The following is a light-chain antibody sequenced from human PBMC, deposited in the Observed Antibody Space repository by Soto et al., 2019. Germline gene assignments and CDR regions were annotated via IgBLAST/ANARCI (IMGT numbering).Light chain of an antibody. CDR1: QSVSSSY. CDR3: QQYGNSPPFT. J-gene: IGKJ2*01. Sequence: ELVLTQSPGTLSLSPGERATLSCRASQSVSSSYLAWYQQKPGQAPRLLIYGASSRATGIPDRFSGSGSGTDFTLTINRLEPEDFAVYFCQQYGNSPPFTFGQGTKVEIK. CDR2: GAS. V-gene: IGKV3-20*01.